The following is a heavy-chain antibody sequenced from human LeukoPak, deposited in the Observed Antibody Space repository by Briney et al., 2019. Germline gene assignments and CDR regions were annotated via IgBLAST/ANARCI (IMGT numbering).Heavy chain of an antibody. V-gene: IGHV3-48*02. Sequence: GGSLRLSCAASGFTFSSYSMNWVRQAPGKGLEWVSYISSSSSTIYYADSVKGRFTISRDNAKNSLYLQMNSLRDEDTAVYYRASRQWELLPYFDYWGQGTLVTVSS. CDR1: GFTFSSYS. CDR2: ISSSSSTI. J-gene: IGHJ4*02. CDR3: ASRQWELLPYFDY. D-gene: IGHD1-26*01.